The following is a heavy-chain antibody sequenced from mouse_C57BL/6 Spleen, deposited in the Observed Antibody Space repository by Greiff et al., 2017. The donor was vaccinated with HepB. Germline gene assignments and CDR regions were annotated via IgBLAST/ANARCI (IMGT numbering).Heavy chain of an antibody. CDR2: IWSGGST. CDR1: GFSLTSYG. V-gene: IGHV2-2*01. D-gene: IGHD2-2*01. J-gene: IGHJ4*01. Sequence: VQLQQSGPGLVQPSQSLSITCTVSGFSLTSYGVHWVRQSPGKGLEWLGVIWSGGSTDYNAAFISRLSISKDNSKSQVFFKMNSLQADDTAIYYCARNSVTTRAMDYWGQGTSVTVSS. CDR3: ARNSVTTRAMDY.